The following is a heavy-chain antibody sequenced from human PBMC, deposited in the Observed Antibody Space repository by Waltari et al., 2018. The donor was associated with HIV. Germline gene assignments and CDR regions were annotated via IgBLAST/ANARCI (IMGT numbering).Heavy chain of an antibody. D-gene: IGHD2-21*02. CDR3: ARDKNGGDSYYYYGLDV. CDR2: ICVDENNK. J-gene: IGHJ6*02. Sequence: QVKLVESGGGVVQPGRSLRLSCVASGFTFSTYGMHWVRQSPGTRREWVAGICVDENNKYYADAVKVRFTISRDNTKYTLYLQINSLRAEDTAIYYCARDKNGGDSYYYYGLDVWGQGTTVTVSS. CDR1: GFTFSTYG. V-gene: IGHV3-33*01.